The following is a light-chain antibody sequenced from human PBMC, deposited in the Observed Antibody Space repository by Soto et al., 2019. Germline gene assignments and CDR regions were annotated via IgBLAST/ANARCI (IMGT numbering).Light chain of an antibody. CDR3: IQSIHLPLP. Sequence: VLTQTPLSLSVTPGQPASISCKSSQSLLHSDEKTYLFWYLQRPGQPPQLLIYEVSNRFSGVPDRFSGSGSWTDFTLKISRVEAEDVGLYSCIQSIHLPLPFGQGTRLEIK. CDR1: QSLLHSDEKTY. J-gene: IGKJ5*01. V-gene: IGKV2D-29*01. CDR2: EVS.